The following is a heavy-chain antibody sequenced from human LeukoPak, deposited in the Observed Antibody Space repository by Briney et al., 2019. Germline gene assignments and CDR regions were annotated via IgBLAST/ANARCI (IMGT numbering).Heavy chain of an antibody. Sequence: SETLSLTCAVYGESFTGYYWSWIRQPPGKGLEWIGEIFHSGSPSYNPSLKSRLRLSIDTSKNQFSLRLTSVTAADTALYYCARVVFDYADYVSSTYYYYMDVWGKGTTVSVSS. CDR2: IFHSGSP. CDR3: ARVVFDYADYVSSTYYYYMDV. V-gene: IGHV4-34*12. CDR1: GESFTGYY. D-gene: IGHD4-17*01. J-gene: IGHJ6*03.